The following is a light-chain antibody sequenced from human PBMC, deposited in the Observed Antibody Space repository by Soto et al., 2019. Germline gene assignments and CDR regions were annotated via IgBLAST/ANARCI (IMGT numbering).Light chain of an antibody. CDR3: SSYTRTSTYV. J-gene: IGLJ1*01. CDR1: SSDVGGYQY. Sequence: QSVLTQPASVSGSPGQSITISCTGTSSDVGGYQYASWYQQHPGKAPKLMIYEVHNRPSGVSNRFSASKSGNTASLTISGLQAEDEADYYCSSYTRTSTYVFGTGTKLTVL. V-gene: IGLV2-14*01. CDR2: EVH.